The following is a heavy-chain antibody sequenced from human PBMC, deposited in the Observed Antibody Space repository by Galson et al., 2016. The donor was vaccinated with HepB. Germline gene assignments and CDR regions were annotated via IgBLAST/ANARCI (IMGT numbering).Heavy chain of an antibody. CDR3: ARVAAKESWGDTILGVVSNWFDP. J-gene: IGHJ5*02. V-gene: IGHV3-21*01. D-gene: IGHD3-3*01. Sequence: SLRLSCAASGFTFSTYTMNWVRQAPGKGLEWVSSISSSSFFIYYADTVKGRFTIHRDNANNSLYLQMNSLRAEDTAVYYCARVAAKESWGDTILGVVSNWFDPWGQGTLVTVSS. CDR2: ISSSSFFI. CDR1: GFTFSTYT.